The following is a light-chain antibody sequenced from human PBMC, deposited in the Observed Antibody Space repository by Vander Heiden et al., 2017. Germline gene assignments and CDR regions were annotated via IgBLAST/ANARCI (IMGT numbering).Light chain of an antibody. CDR1: QSLVHSDGNTY. Sequence: DAVMTQSPLSLPVSRGQPASIPCRSSQSLVHSDGNTYLNWFHQRPGQSPRRLIYKVSNRDSGVPDRFSGSESGTDFTLKISRVEAEDVGVYYCMQGTHWPYTFGQGTNLEI. J-gene: IGKJ2*01. CDR3: MQGTHWPYT. CDR2: KVS. V-gene: IGKV2-30*02.